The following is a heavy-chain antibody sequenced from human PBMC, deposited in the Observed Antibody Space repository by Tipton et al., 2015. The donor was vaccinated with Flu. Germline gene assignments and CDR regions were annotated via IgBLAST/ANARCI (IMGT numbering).Heavy chain of an antibody. CDR2: IYPSGTT. CDR3: ARLSYYDVDLKNFYFDH. Sequence: TLSLTCTVSSGSIRSTNYFCAWIRQPPGKRLELIGSIYPSGTTYYNPSLKSRVTISVDTSKSHFSLMLRCLTAADTAVYYCARLSYYDVDLKNFYFDHWGQGALVTVSS. CDR1: SGSIRSTNYF. V-gene: IGHV4-39*01. D-gene: IGHD3-10*02. J-gene: IGHJ4*02.